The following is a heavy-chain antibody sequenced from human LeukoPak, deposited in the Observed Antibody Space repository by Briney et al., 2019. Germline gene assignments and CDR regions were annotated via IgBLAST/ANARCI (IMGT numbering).Heavy chain of an antibody. CDR3: ARDRYYGSGSYYNWTDY. D-gene: IGHD3-10*01. Sequence: SVKVPCKASGGTFSSYAISWVRQAPGQGLEWMGRIIPILGIANYAQKFQGRVTITADKSTSTAYMELSSLRSEDTAVYYCARDRYYGSGSYYNWTDYWGQGTLVTVSS. CDR2: IIPILGIA. V-gene: IGHV1-69*04. J-gene: IGHJ4*02. CDR1: GGTFSSYA.